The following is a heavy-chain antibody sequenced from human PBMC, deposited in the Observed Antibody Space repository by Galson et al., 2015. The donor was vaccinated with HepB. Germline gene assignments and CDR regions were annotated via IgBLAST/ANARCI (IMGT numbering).Heavy chain of an antibody. CDR3: VSGLSIES. V-gene: IGHV3-74*01. CDR1: GVTFSSYW. J-gene: IGHJ4*02. CDR2: INPDWSIT. Sequence: SLRLSCSASGVTFSSYWMHWVRPVPGKGLVWVSRINPDWSITNYADSEKGRFTIPRDNAKNTLYLQMNSLRAEDTAVYYCVSGLSIESWGQGALVTVSS.